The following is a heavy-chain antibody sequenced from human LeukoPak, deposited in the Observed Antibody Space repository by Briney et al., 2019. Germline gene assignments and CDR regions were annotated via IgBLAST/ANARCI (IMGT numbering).Heavy chain of an antibody. CDR1: GYSFTSYW. CDR3: ARRITYSSSAGGNNYYYYYMDV. V-gene: IGHV5-51*01. J-gene: IGHJ6*03. Sequence: GESLKISCKGSGYSFTSYWIGWVRQMPGKGLEWMGIIYPGDSDTRYSPSFQGQVTISADKSISTAYLQWSSLKASDTAMYYCARRITYSSSAGGNNYYYYYMDVWGKGTTVTVSS. D-gene: IGHD6-6*01. CDR2: IYPGDSDT.